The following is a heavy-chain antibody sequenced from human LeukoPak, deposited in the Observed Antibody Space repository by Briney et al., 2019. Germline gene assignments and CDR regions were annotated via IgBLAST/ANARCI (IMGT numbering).Heavy chain of an antibody. CDR3: AKWDGTYYGDYQYFQH. J-gene: IGHJ1*01. D-gene: IGHD4-17*01. CDR1: GFTFSSYG. V-gene: IGHV3-23*01. Sequence: GGSLRLSCAASGFTFSSYGMSWVRQAPGKGLEWVSAISGSGGSTYYADSVKGRFTISRDNSKNTLYLQMNSLRAEDTAVYYCAKWDGTYYGDYQYFQHWGQGTLVTVSS. CDR2: ISGSGGST.